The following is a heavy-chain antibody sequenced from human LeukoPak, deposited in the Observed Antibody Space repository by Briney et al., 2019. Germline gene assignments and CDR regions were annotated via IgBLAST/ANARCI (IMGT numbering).Heavy chain of an antibody. D-gene: IGHD3-9*01. CDR2: IYYSGST. Sequence: SETLSLTCTVSGGSINSYFWSWIRQPPGKGRDWIGYIYYSGSTNYNPSLKSRVTISVDTSKNECSLKLSSVTAADTAVYYCASNILTGYGAFLDYWGQGTLVTVSS. V-gene: IGHV4-59*01. J-gene: IGHJ4*02. CDR1: GGSINSYF. CDR3: ASNILTGYGAFLDY.